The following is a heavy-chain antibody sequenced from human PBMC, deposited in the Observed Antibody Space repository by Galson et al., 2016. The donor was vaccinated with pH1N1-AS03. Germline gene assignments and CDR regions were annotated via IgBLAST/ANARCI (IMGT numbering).Heavy chain of an antibody. CDR3: ARDRHPTGTLDV. Sequence: SVKVSCKASGYTFTKFLLSWVRQAPGQGLEWLGWISAYSGDTHYAQNFQGRVSMTTDTSTSTAYLELRSLGSDDTAVYFCARDRHPTGTLDVWGKGTTVTVSS. V-gene: IGHV1-18*01. CDR2: ISAYSGDT. J-gene: IGHJ6*04. CDR1: GYTFTKFL. D-gene: IGHD1-1*01.